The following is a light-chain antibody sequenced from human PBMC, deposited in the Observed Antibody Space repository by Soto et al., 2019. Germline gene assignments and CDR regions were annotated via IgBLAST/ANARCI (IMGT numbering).Light chain of an antibody. CDR1: SSDVGGYDY. CDR2: EVS. Sequence: QSALTQPASVSGSPGQSITISCTGTSSDVGGYDYVSWYQLHPGKAPKLMVFEVSNRPSGVSYRFSGSKSGNTASLTISGLQAEDEAHYFCSSYSISTAYIFGNGTKVTV. V-gene: IGLV2-14*01. CDR3: SSYSISTAYI. J-gene: IGLJ1*01.